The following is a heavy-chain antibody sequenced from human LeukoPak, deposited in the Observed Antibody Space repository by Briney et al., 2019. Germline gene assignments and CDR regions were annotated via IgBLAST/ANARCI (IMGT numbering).Heavy chain of an antibody. D-gene: IGHD3-22*01. CDR2: ISWDGTT. CDR3: VKDLSYESSGSGFDQ. Sequence: GGSLRLSCAASGFIFEDYTMHWVRHAPGKTLEWVSLISWDGTTYYTDSLKGRFTISRDNSKNSLYLQMDTLRSEDTAFYYCVKDLSYESSGSGFDQWGQGTLVTVSS. J-gene: IGHJ4*02. V-gene: IGHV3-43*01. CDR1: GFIFEDYT.